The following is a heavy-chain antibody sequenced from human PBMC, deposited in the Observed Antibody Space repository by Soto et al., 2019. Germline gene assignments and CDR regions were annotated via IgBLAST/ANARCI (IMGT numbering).Heavy chain of an antibody. CDR1: GGTFSTYA. CDR3: ASGIQLWLRRINNGYSG. Sequence: QVQLVQSGAEVKKPESSVKVSCKAPGGTFSTYAISWVRQAPGQGLEWMGGIIPMFGTANYAQRFQDRVTISADESTNTVYMELSSLRSEDTAVYFCASGIQLWLRRINNGYSGWGQGPLVPVSS. D-gene: IGHD5-18*01. J-gene: IGHJ4*02. V-gene: IGHV1-69*12. CDR2: IIPMFGTA.